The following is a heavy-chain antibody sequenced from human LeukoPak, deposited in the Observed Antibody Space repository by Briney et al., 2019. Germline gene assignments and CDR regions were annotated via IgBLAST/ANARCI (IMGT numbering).Heavy chain of an antibody. J-gene: IGHJ4*02. CDR3: ARGGKYSSSSIFDY. Sequence: GGSLRLSCAASGFTFSSYTMSWVRQAPGKGLEWVSTLTDDGRVTSYVDSVKGRFTISRDNSKNTLYLQMNSLRADDTALYYCARGGKYSSSSIFDYWGQGTLVTVSS. CDR1: GFTFSSYT. D-gene: IGHD6-13*01. CDR2: LTDDGRVT. V-gene: IGHV3-23*01.